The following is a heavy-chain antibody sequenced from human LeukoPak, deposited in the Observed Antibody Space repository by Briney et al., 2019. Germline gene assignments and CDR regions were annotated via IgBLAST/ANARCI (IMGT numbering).Heavy chain of an antibody. D-gene: IGHD6-13*01. J-gene: IGHJ5*02. V-gene: IGHV4-38-2*01. CDR3: ARGVGAAAEHWFDP. Sequence: SETLSLTCAVSGYSISSGYYWGWIRQPPGKGLEWIGSIYHSGSTYYNPSLKSRVTISVGTSKNQFSLKLSSVTAADTAVYYCARGVGAAAEHWFDPWGQGTLVTVSS. CDR1: GYSISSGYY. CDR2: IYHSGST.